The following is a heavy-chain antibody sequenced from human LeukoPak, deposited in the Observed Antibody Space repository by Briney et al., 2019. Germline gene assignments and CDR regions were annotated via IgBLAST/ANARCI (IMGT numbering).Heavy chain of an antibody. J-gene: IGHJ5*02. CDR3: ARHPHYGSGSYRNYNWFDP. V-gene: IGHV4-39*01. D-gene: IGHD3-10*01. CDR2: IYYSGST. CDR1: GGSISSSSYY. Sequence: PSETLSLTCTVSGGSISSSSYYWGWIRRPPGKGLEWIGSIYYSGSTYYNPSLKSRVSISVDTSKNQFSLKLSSVTAADTAVYYCARHPHYGSGSYRNYNWFDPWGQGTLVTVSS.